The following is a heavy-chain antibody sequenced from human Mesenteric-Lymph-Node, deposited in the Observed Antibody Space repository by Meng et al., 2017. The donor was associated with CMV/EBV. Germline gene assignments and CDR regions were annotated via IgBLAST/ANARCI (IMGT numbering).Heavy chain of an antibody. V-gene: IGHV3-69-1*01. CDR2: VSGSGSSA. CDR1: GFTYSDYY. J-gene: IGHJ4*02. Sequence: GESLKISCAASGFTYSDYYMNWVRQAPGKGLEWVSAVSGSGSSAYYADSVKGRFTISRDNAKNTVYLQMNSLRADDTAVYFCARDLLVVHANPPVWGQGTLVTVSS. CDR3: ARDLLVVHANPPV. D-gene: IGHD3-10*01.